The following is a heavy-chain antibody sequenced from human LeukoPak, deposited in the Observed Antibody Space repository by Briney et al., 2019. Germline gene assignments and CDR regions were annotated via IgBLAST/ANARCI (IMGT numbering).Heavy chain of an antibody. CDR3: ATLSVLVPGAIVGRYGLDV. Sequence: ASVKVSCKVSGYTLTDLSMHWVRQAPGKGLEYMGGVDANNGETIFAQKFQGRATMTEDTSIDTAYMELSSLTSEDTAVYFCATLSVLVPGAIVGRYGLDVWGQGTTVTVSS. CDR1: GYTLTDLS. D-gene: IGHD2-2*01. CDR2: VDANNGET. J-gene: IGHJ6*02. V-gene: IGHV1-24*01.